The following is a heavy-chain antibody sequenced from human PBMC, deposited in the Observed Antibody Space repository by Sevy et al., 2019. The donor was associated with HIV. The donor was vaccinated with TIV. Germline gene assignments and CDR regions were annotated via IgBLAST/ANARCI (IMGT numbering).Heavy chain of an antibody. CDR2: IIPIFGTA. J-gene: IGHJ6*03. CDR1: GATFSSYA. V-gene: IGHV1-69*06. CDR3: ARGGTFWSGYPHYYYYYMDV. D-gene: IGHD3-3*01. Sequence: ASVKVSCKASGATFSSYAISWVRQAPGQGLEWMGGIIPIFGTANYALKFQGRVTITADKSTTTAYIELNSLRSEDTAVYYCARGGTFWSGYPHYYYYYMDVWGNGTTVTVSS.